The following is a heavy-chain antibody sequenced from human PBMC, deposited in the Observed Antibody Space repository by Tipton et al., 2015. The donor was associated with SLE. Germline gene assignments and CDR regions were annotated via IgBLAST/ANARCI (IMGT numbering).Heavy chain of an antibody. CDR1: GGSISSSY. J-gene: IGHJ2*01. CDR3: SRLSSRDKGLMITDWYFDR. CDR2: IYYSGST. V-gene: IGHV4-59*01. Sequence: TLSLTCTVSGGSISSSYWGWIRQPPGKGLEWIGYIYYSGSTSYNPSLKSRVTISVDTSKNHFSLKLSSVTAADTAVYYCSRLSSRDKGLMITDWYFDRWGRGTLVTASS. D-gene: IGHD3-16*01.